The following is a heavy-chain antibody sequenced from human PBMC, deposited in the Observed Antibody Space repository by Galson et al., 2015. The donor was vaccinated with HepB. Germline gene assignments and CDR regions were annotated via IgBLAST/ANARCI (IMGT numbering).Heavy chain of an antibody. CDR2: ISYDGSNK. D-gene: IGHD2-2*01. V-gene: IGHV3-30*18. J-gene: IGHJ4*02. CDR1: GFTFSSYG. Sequence: LRLSCAASGFTFSSYGMHWVRQAPGKGLEWVAVISYDGSNKYYADSVKGRFTISRDNSKNTLYLQMNSLRAEDTAVYYCAKGLASSTSCYFDYWGQGTLVTVSS. CDR3: AKGLASSTSCYFDY.